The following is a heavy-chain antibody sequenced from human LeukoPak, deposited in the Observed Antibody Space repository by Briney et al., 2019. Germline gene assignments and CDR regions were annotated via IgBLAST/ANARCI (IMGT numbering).Heavy chain of an antibody. V-gene: IGHV3-72*01. CDR1: GFTFSDHY. CDR3: ARLMGANNYDAFDI. Sequence: PGGSLRLSCAASGFTFSDHYMDWVRQAPGKGLEWVGRTRNAANIYSTAYAASVKGRFTFSRDDSKNSFYLQMNSLKTEDTAVYYCARLMGANNYDAFDIWGQGTMVTVSS. J-gene: IGHJ3*02. D-gene: IGHD1-26*01. CDR2: TRNAANIYST.